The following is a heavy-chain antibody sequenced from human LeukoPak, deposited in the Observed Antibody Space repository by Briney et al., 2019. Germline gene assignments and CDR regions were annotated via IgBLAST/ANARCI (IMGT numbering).Heavy chain of an antibody. Sequence: ASVKVSCKASGYTFTSYYMHWVRQAPGQGLEWMGIINPSGGSTSYAQKFQGRVTITADKSTSTAYMELSSLRSEDTAVYYCASLARGDSPPFDPWGQGTLVTVSS. CDR3: ASLARGDSPPFDP. CDR1: GYTFTSYY. J-gene: IGHJ5*02. CDR2: INPSGGST. D-gene: IGHD3-10*01. V-gene: IGHV1-46*01.